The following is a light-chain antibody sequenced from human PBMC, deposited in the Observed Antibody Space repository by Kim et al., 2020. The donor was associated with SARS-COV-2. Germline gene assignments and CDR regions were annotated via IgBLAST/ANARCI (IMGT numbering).Light chain of an antibody. CDR1: SLRSYY. V-gene: IGLV3-19*01. J-gene: IGLJ2*01. CDR2: GKN. CDR3: NSLDSTDHVV. Sequence: SSELTQDPAVSVALGQTVRITCQGDSLRSYYATWYQQKPGQAPILVIYGKNNRPPGIPDRFSGSSSGNTASLTITGTQAGDEADYYCNSLDSTDHVVFG.